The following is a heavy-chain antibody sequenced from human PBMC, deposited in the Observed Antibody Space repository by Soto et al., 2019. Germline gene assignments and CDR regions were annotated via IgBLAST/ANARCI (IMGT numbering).Heavy chain of an antibody. J-gene: IGHJ4*02. CDR1: GFTFSSYA. V-gene: IGHV3-23*01. D-gene: IGHD2-21*01. CDR2: ISGSGGSP. CDR3: AKDARSAHYSQTFDY. Sequence: EVQLLESGGGLVQPGGSLRLSCAASGFTFSSYAMSWVRQAAGKGLEWVSAISGSGGSPYYADSVKGRFTISRDNSKNTLFLQMNSLRAEDTAVYYCAKDARSAHYSQTFDYWGQGTLVTVSS.